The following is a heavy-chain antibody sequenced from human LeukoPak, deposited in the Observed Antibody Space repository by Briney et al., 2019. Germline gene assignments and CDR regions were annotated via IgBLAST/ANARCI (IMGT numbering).Heavy chain of an antibody. CDR2: ISSSSSYI. J-gene: IGHJ4*02. Sequence: GGSLGLSCAASGFTFSSYSMNWVRQAPGKGLEWVSSISSSSSYIYYADSVKGRFTISRDNAKNSLYLQMNSLRAEDTAVYYCARGKGQLWSPFDYWGQGTLVTVSS. CDR3: ARGKGQLWSPFDY. CDR1: GFTFSSYS. D-gene: IGHD5-18*01. V-gene: IGHV3-21*01.